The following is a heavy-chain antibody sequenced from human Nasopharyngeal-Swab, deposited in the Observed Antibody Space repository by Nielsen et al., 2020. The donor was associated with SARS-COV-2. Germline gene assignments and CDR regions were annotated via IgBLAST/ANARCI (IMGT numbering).Heavy chain of an antibody. CDR3: VRDLRVKYGFEI. Sequence: GESLKIPCSASGFSFSIYAMHWVRQALGKGLESVFTINDHEDRLYYADSVKGRFTISRDNSKNTLYLQMNSLRAEDTAVYWCVRDLRVKYGFEIWGQGTMVTVSS. CDR2: INDHEDRL. V-gene: IGHV3-64D*06. J-gene: IGHJ3*02. CDR1: GFSFSIYA. D-gene: IGHD2-21*01.